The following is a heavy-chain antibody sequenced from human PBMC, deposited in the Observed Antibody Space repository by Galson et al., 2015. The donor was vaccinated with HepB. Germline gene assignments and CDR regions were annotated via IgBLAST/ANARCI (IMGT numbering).Heavy chain of an antibody. V-gene: IGHV6-1*01. CDR2: TYYRSTWHN. J-gene: IGHJ4*02. CDR3: LRDYYDSSGYYFPRDF. CDR1: GDSVSSNIAA. Sequence: CAISGDSVSSNIAAWNWIRQSPSRGLEWLGRTYYRSTWHNDYAMSVKSRITINPDTSTNQLSLQLNSVTPEDTAVYYCLRDYYDSSGYYFPRDFWGQGTLVTVSS. D-gene: IGHD3-22*01.